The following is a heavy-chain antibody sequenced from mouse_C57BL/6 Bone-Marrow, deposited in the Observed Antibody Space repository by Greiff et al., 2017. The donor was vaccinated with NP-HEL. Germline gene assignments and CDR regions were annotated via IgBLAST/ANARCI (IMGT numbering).Heavy chain of an antibody. D-gene: IGHD2-1*01. CDR1: GYTFTDYN. CDR2: INPNNGGT. CDR3: ARGDLLWYQAWFAY. J-gene: IGHJ3*01. V-gene: IGHV1-18*01. Sequence: EVQLQQSGPELVKPGASVKIPCKASGYTFTDYNMDWVKQSHGKSLEWIGDINPNNGGTIYNQKFKGKATLTVDKSSSTAYMELRSLTSEDTAVYYCARGDLLWYQAWFAYWGQGTLVTVSA.